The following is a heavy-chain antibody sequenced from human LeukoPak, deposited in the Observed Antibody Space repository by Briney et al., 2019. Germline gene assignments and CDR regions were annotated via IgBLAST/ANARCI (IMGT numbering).Heavy chain of an antibody. CDR2: IYYSGST. J-gene: IGHJ4*02. V-gene: IGHV4-59*01. CDR3: ARAERQWPTFKYYFEY. Sequence: PSETLSLTCTVSGGSISSYYWSWIRQPPGKGLEWIGYIYYSGSTNYNASLTNRVTISVDTSKNQFSLKLSSVTAADTAVYYCARAERQWPTFKYYFEYWGQGTMVTVSS. D-gene: IGHD6-19*01. CDR1: GGSISSYY.